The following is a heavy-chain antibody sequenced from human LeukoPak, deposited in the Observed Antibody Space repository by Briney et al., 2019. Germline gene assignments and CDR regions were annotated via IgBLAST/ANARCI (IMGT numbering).Heavy chain of an antibody. CDR3: ARAGPSSSWHQFDY. CDR2: IKSDGST. Sequence: GGSLRLSCAASGFTFSSYAMSWVRQAPGKGLVWVSRIKSDGSTIYADSVKGRFTISRDNARNTLYLQMNSLRVEDTAVYYCARAGPSSSWHQFDYWGQGTLVTVSS. J-gene: IGHJ4*02. V-gene: IGHV3-74*01. D-gene: IGHD6-13*01. CDR1: GFTFSSYA.